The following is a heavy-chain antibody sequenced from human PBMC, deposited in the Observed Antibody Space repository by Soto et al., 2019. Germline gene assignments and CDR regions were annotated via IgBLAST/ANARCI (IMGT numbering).Heavy chain of an antibody. CDR2: IDPSDSYT. CDR1: GYSFTIYW. J-gene: IGHJ6*02. D-gene: IGHD3-3*01. Sequence: PGESLKISCKGSGYSFTIYWISWVRQMPGKGLEWMGRIDPSDSYTNYSPSFQGHVTISADKSISTAYLQWSSLKASDTAMYYCASSITIFGVVIPNGMDVWGQGTTVTVSS. V-gene: IGHV5-10-1*01. CDR3: ASSITIFGVVIPNGMDV.